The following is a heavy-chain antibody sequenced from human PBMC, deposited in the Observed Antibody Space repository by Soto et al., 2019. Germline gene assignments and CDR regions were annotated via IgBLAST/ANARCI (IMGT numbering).Heavy chain of an antibody. V-gene: IGHV4-4*02. CDR3: ASRDPGTSVDY. CDR2: NYPTGTT. CDR1: GGSFTSNNW. Sequence: AETLSLTCAVSGGSFTSNNWWTWVRQPPGEGLEWIGENYPTGTTNYNPSLKSRVTISLDKSKNQFSLKMTTLTAADTAVYYCASRDPGTSVDYWGQGTLVTVSS. D-gene: IGHD1-7*01. J-gene: IGHJ4*02.